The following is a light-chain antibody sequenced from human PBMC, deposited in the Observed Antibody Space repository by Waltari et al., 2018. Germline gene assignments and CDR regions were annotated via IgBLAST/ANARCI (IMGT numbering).Light chain of an antibody. J-gene: IGLJ2*01. CDR2: TNT. CDR3: QSYDSSLSVV. Sequence: QFVLTQPPSLSGAPGERVTLSCTGSSSTTGTDSDVPWYQQCPGTAPQLLTHTNTNRPSGVPDRFSGSKSGTSASLAITGLQPEDEAEYYCQSYDSSLSVVFGGGTKLTVL. CDR1: SSTTGTDSD. V-gene: IGLV1-40*01.